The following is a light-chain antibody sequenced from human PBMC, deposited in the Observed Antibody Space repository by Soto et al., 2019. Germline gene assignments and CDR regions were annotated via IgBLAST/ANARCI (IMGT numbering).Light chain of an antibody. CDR3: SSYTTTSTLV. CDR2: EVS. J-gene: IGLJ3*02. CDR1: SSDVGGYNY. V-gene: IGLV2-8*01. Sequence: QSALTQPPSASGSPGQSVTISCTGTSSDVGGYNYVSWYQQHPGKAPKLMIYEVSKRPSGVPFRFSASKSANTASLTVSGLQAEDEADYYCSSYTTTSTLVFGGGTKLTVL.